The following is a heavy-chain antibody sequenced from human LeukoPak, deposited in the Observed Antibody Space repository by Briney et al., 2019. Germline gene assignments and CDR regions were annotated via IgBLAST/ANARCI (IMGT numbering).Heavy chain of an antibody. CDR3: ARGRSTGYPYYFEY. CDR1: GYTFTIYD. J-gene: IGHJ4*02. CDR2: MNTNSGSR. V-gene: IGHV1-8*03. D-gene: IGHD5-12*01. Sequence: ASVTVSFTSAGYTFTIYDINWERQATGQGLEWMGWMNTNSGSRGYAQKFQGRVTITSNTSISTAYMELSGLRSEDTAVYYCARGRSTGYPYYFEYWGQGTLVTVSS.